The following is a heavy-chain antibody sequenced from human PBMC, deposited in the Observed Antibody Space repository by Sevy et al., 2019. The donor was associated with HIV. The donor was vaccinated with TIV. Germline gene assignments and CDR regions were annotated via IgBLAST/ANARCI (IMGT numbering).Heavy chain of an antibody. V-gene: IGHV3-9*01. CDR3: ARDIGAGSNSETSSPPFFFYYFDS. Sequence: GGSLRLSCAASGFSVDEYAMHWVRQSSGKGLEWVAGISWNSGSLGYADSVKGRFTISRDNARNTLYLQMNNMRSEDTAMYYCARDIGAGSNSETSSPPFFFYYFDSWGQGTLVTVSS. CDR2: ISWNSGSL. D-gene: IGHD1-26*01. CDR1: GFSVDEYA. J-gene: IGHJ4*02.